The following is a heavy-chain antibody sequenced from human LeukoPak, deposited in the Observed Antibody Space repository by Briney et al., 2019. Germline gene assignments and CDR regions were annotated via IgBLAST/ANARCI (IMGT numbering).Heavy chain of an antibody. D-gene: IGHD5-18*01. CDR2: IYYSGST. CDR3: ASIRGYSYGYYYYYYMDV. J-gene: IGHJ6*03. CDR1: GGSISSYY. V-gene: IGHV4-59*01. Sequence: SETLSLTCTVSGGSISSYYWSWIRQPPGKGLEWIGNIYYSGSTNYNPSLKSRVTISVDTSKNQFSLKLSSVTAADTAVYYCASIRGYSYGYYYYYYMDVWGKGTTVTVSS.